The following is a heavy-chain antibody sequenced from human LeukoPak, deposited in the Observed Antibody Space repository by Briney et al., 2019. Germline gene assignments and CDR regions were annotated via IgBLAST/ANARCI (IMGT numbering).Heavy chain of an antibody. J-gene: IGHJ4*02. CDR2: INPNSGGT. Sequence: GASVKVSCKASGYTFTGDYMHWVRQAPGQGREWMGWINPNSGGTNYAQKFQGRVTMTRDTSISTAYMELSRLRSDDTAVYYCARGLYYYDSSGYYFEDYWGQGTLVTVSS. D-gene: IGHD3-22*01. CDR3: ARGLYYYDSSGYYFEDY. CDR1: GYTFTGDY. V-gene: IGHV1-2*02.